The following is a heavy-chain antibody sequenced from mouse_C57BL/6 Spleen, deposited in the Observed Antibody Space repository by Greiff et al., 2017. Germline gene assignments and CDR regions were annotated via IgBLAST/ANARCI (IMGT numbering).Heavy chain of an antibody. Sequence: QVQLQQPGAELVKPGASVKLSCKASGYTFTSYWMQWVKQRPGQGLEWIGEIDPSDSYTNYNQKFKGKATLTVDTSSSTAYMQLSSLTSEDSAVYYCARRDGYYAMDDWGQGTSVTVSS. V-gene: IGHV1-50*01. D-gene: IGHD2-3*01. CDR1: GYTFTSYW. CDR3: ARRDGYYAMDD. CDR2: IDPSDSYT. J-gene: IGHJ4*01.